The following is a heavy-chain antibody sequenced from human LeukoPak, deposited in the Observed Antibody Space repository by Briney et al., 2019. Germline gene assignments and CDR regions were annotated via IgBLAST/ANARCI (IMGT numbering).Heavy chain of an antibody. J-gene: IGHJ4*02. CDR3: ARELLDAQYSADDGTNSCCDY. V-gene: IGHV1-18*01. Sequence: ASVTVSCKTSGYTFKLSCLSWLRPVPGQGLEWMAWSSAYKGNTKYAQKFQDRVTMTLDTSTSTACLELRSLRSDYTLVYYCARELLDAQYSADDGTNSCCDYCGQGSLVTVSS. CDR2: SSAYKGNT. D-gene: IGHD1/OR15-1a*01. CDR1: GYTFKLSC.